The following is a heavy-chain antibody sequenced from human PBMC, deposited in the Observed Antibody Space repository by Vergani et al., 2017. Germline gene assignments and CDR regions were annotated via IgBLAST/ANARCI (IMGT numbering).Heavy chain of an antibody. V-gene: IGHV3-73*01. D-gene: IGHD3-22*01. CDR3: STSGFHDKSDYYILDH. J-gene: IGHJ4*02. CDR2: IRTKTYNYAT. CDR1: GFTFSDSA. Sequence: VHLVESGGGVVQPGGSLKLSCAASGFTFSDSAMHWVRQASGKGLEWLGRIRTKTYNYATTYAASLKGRFTISRDDSKNMVYLQMNSLRTDDTAVYYCSTSGFHDKSDYYILDHWGQGTLVTVSS.